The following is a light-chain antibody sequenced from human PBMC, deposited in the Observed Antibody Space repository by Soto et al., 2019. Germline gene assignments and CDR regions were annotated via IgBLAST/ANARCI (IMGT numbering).Light chain of an antibody. Sequence: QSVLTQPPSVSGAPGQRVTISCTGSSSNIGAGYDVHWYQQLPGTAPKLLIYGNSNRPSGVPDRFAGSKSGTSDSLATTGLQAEDEADYFGSSYSISTAYLFGTGTKV. J-gene: IGLJ1*01. CDR1: SSNIGAGYD. CDR2: GNS. CDR3: SSYSISTAYL. V-gene: IGLV1-40*01.